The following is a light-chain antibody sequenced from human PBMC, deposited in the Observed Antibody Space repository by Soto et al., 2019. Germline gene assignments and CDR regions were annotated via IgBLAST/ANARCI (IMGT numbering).Light chain of an antibody. Sequence: EIVLTQSPGTLSLSPGERATLSCRASQSVSSSYLAWYQQKPGQAPRLLIYGASSRATGIPDRFSGSGSGKDFTITISTLEPDDFAVYYCQQYGSSPITFGQGTRLEIK. CDR3: QQYGSSPIT. J-gene: IGKJ5*01. CDR1: QSVSSSY. V-gene: IGKV3-20*01. CDR2: GAS.